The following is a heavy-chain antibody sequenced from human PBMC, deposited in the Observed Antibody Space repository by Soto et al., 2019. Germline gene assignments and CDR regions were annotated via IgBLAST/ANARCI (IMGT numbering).Heavy chain of an antibody. J-gene: IGHJ4*02. CDR3: ARSGIVVVPAAMRSLGY. Sequence: PSETLSLTCAVYGESFSGYYWSWIRQPPGKGLEWIGEINHSGSTNYNPSLKSRVTISVDTSKNQFSLKLSSVTAADTAVYYCARSGIVVVPAAMRSLGYWGQGTLVTVSS. V-gene: IGHV4-34*01. D-gene: IGHD2-2*01. CDR2: INHSGST. CDR1: GESFSGYY.